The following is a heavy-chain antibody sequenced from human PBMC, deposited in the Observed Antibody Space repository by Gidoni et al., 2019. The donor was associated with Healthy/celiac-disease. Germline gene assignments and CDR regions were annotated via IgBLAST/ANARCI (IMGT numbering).Heavy chain of an antibody. D-gene: IGHD3-10*01. CDR2: ISYDGSNK. CDR1: GFTFRSYA. CDR3: ARGKGSGILFGYDY. V-gene: IGHV3-30-3*01. J-gene: IGHJ4*02. Sequence: QVQLVESGGGVVQPGRSLRLSCAASGFTFRSYAMHWVRHAPGKGLEWVAVISYDGSNKYYADSVKGRFTISRDNSKNTLYLQMNSLRAEDTAVYYCARGKGSGILFGYDYWGQGTLVTVSS.